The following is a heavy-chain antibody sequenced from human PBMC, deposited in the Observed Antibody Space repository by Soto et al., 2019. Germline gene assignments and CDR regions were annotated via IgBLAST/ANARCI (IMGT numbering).Heavy chain of an antibody. D-gene: IGHD3-9*01. CDR2: IIPILGIA. CDR3: ARDSRYFDWFTHPSYMDV. V-gene: IGHV1-69*04. Sequence: GASVKVSCKASGGTFSSYTISWVRQAPGQGLEWMGRIIPILGIANYAQKFQGRVTITADKSTSTAYMELSSLRSEDTAVYYCARDSRYFDWFTHPSYMDVWGKGTTVTVSS. CDR1: GGTFSSYT. J-gene: IGHJ6*03.